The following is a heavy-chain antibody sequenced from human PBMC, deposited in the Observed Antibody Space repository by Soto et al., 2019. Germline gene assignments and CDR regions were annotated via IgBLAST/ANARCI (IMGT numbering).Heavy chain of an antibody. D-gene: IGHD2-15*01. V-gene: IGHV4-59*01. CDR2: IYYSGST. CDR3: ARDSSGGSVLDPYSYYYMDV. J-gene: IGHJ6*03. CDR1: GGSISSYY. Sequence: AETLSLTCSVSGGSISSYYWIWIREPPGKGLEWIGYIYYSGSTNYNPSLKSRVTISVGTSKNQFSLKLSSVAAADTAVYYCARDSSGGSVLDPYSYYYMDVWGKGTTVTVSS.